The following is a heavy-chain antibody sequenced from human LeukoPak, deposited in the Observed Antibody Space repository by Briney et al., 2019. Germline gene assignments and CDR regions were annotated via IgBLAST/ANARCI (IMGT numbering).Heavy chain of an antibody. CDR3: ATVLTPTPWTTSRYFDY. V-gene: IGHV1-24*01. CDR2: FDPEAGET. J-gene: IGHJ4*02. CDR1: GYTLTELS. D-gene: IGHD3/OR15-3a*01. Sequence: ASVKVSCKVSGYTLTELSMHWVRQAPGKGLEWMGGFDPEAGETIYAQKFQDRVTMTEDTSTDTAYMELSSLRSEDTAVYYCATVLTPTPWTTSRYFDYWGQGTLVTVSS.